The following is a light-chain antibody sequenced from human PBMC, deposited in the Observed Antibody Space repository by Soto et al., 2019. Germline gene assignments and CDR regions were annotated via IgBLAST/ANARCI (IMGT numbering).Light chain of an antibody. Sequence: EVVLTQSPGTLSLSPGERATLSCGAGQSVSGAYFAWYQQKPGQAPRLLIHDIPTRDTGIKARFSGSGSGTDFNLTITSLEPDAFAIYYCQQRSNWPPEVTFGQGTRLEIK. CDR1: QSVSGAY. CDR2: DIP. CDR3: QQRSNWPPEVT. J-gene: IGKJ5*01. V-gene: IGKV3-11*01.